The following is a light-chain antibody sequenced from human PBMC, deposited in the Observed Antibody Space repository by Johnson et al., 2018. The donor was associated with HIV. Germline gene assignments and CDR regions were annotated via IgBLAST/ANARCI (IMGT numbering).Light chain of an antibody. CDR1: VSNIESYF. CDR2: EDN. J-gene: IGLJ1*01. V-gene: IGLV1-51*02. Sequence: QSALTQPPSVSAAPGQTVNISCSGNVSNIESYFVSWYQQLPGAAPTLLIYEDNKRPSGIPDRFSGSKSGATATLGITGLQTGDEADYYCGIWDASLSPLYVFGTGTKVTVL. CDR3: GIWDASLSPLYV.